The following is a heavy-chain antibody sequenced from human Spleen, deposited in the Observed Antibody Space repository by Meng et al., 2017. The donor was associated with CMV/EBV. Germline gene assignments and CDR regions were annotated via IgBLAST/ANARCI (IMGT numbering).Heavy chain of an antibody. D-gene: IGHD2-8*01. CDR2: IKCKADGGTR. V-gene: IGHV3-15*01. CDR3: TADFRGVGAANGSPDY. CDR1: FRFTDAW. Sequence: FRFTDAWMTWVRQAPGKGLEWVGTIKCKADGGTRDYTAPVKGRFSLSREDSKSTVYLQMNSLKTEDTAVYYCTADFRGVGAANGSPDYWGQGTLVTVSS. J-gene: IGHJ4*02.